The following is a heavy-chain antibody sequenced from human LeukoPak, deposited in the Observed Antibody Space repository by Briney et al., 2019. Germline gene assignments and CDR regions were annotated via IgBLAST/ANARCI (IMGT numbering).Heavy chain of an antibody. CDR2: IYYSGGT. V-gene: IGHV4-59*01. D-gene: IGHD1-7*01. J-gene: IGHJ4*02. CDR1: VGSPSSDY. CDR3: ARVGTVLDGGY. Sequence: SETLSLTCTVYVGSPSSDYWSWSRQPPGKGLDWIGYIYYSGGTNYNPSLKSRVTISVDTSKTQFSLKLSSVTAADTAVYYCARVGTVLDGGYWGQGILVTVSS.